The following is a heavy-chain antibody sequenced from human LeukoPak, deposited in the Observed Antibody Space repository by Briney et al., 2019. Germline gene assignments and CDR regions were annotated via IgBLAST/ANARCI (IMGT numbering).Heavy chain of an antibody. CDR1: GFTFDDYA. D-gene: IGHD6-13*01. CDR2: ISWNSGSI. CDR3: AKGNAAAQRSYYYMDV. J-gene: IGHJ6*03. Sequence: PGGSLRLSCAASGFTFDDYAMHWVRQAPGKGLEWVSGISWNSGSIGYADSVKGRFTISRDNAKNSLYLQMNSLRAEDTALYYCAKGNAAAQRSYYYMDVWGKGTTVTISS. V-gene: IGHV3-9*01.